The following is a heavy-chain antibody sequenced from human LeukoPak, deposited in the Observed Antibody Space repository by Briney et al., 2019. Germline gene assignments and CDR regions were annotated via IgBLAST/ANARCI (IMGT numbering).Heavy chain of an antibody. D-gene: IGHD6-25*01. Sequence: SVKVSCKASGGTFSSYAISWVRQAPGQGLEWMGGIIPIFGTANYAQKFQGRVTMTTDTPTSTVYMELRSLRSDDTAVYYCGRHDGGSGWPWLGIDYWGQGTLVTVSS. V-gene: IGHV1-69*05. CDR2: IIPIFGTA. CDR3: GRHDGGSGWPWLGIDY. J-gene: IGHJ4*02. CDR1: GGTFSSYA.